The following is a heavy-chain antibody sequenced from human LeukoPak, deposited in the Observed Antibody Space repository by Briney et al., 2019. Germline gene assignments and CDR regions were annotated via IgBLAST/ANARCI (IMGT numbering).Heavy chain of an antibody. J-gene: IGHJ4*02. Sequence: GGSLRLSCTTSGFTLGDYAMSWVRQAPGKGLEWVDFIRSKAYGGTTEYAASVKGGFTISRDDSRRIVYLQMNSLKTEDTAVYYCTREGRGSDAFDYWGQGTLVTVSS. CDR3: TREGRGSDAFDY. V-gene: IGHV3-49*04. CDR2: IRSKAYGGTT. D-gene: IGHD3-16*01. CDR1: GFTLGDYA.